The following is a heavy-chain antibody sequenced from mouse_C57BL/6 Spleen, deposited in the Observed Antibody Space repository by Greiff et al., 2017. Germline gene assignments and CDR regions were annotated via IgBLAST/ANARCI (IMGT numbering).Heavy chain of an antibody. J-gene: IGHJ1*03. CDR1: GFTFTDYW. V-gene: IGHV14-1*01. CDR2: IDPANGDT. Sequence: EVQLQQSGAELVRPGASVKLSCTASGFTFTDYWMHWVKQRPEQGLEWIGKIDPANGDTDYAQKFQGKATITVDTSSNTAYLQLSSLTSEDTAVYYCTKYRHFDFEGRGTAPTVTV. D-gene: IGHD3-1*01. CDR3: TKYRHFDFEG.